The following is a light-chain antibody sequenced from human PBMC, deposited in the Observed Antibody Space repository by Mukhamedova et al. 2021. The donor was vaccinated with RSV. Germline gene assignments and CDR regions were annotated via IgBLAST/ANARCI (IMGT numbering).Light chain of an antibody. CDR2: DAS. CDR3: QQYDNLPG. Sequence: GKAPKLLIFDASNLETGVPSRFSGSGSGTDFTFTISSLQPEDFATYYYQQYDNLPGFGPGTKVDIK. J-gene: IGKJ3*01. V-gene: IGKV1-33*01.